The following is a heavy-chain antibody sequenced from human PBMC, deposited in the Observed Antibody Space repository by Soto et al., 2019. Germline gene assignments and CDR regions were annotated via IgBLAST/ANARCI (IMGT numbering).Heavy chain of an antibody. J-gene: IGHJ6*02. D-gene: IGHD2-2*01. CDR3: ARGNCSIPNCYSFSGYYGMDV. CDR1: GGSISSYY. Sequence: PSETLSLTCTVSGGSISSYYWSWIRQPAGKGLEWIGRIYTSGSTNYNPSLKSRVTMSLDTSKNQFSLKLTSVTAADTALYYCARGNCSIPNCYSFSGYYGMDVWGQGTTVTV. V-gene: IGHV4-4*07. CDR2: IYTSGST.